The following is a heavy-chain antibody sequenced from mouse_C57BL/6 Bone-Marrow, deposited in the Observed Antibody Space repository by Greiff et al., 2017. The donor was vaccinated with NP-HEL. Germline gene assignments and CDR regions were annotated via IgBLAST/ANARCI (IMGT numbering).Heavy chain of an antibody. CDR3: TRHDYYGSGYAMDY. V-gene: IGHV6-6*01. D-gene: IGHD1-1*01. J-gene: IGHJ4*01. Sequence: EVHLVESGGGLVQPGGSMKLSCAASGFTFSDAWMDWVRQSPEKGLEWVAEIRNKANNHATYYAESVKGRFTISRDDSKSSVYLQMNSLRAEDTGIYYCTRHDYYGSGYAMDYWGQGTSVTVSS. CDR1: GFTFSDAW. CDR2: IRNKANNHAT.